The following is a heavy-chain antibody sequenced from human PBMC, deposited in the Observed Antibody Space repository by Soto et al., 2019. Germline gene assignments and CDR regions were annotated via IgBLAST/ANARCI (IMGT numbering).Heavy chain of an antibody. D-gene: IGHD1-26*01. CDR3: TTDKWELLGYAFDI. J-gene: IGHJ3*02. CDR2: IKSKTDGGTT. CDR1: GFTFSNAW. V-gene: IGHV3-15*01. Sequence: GGSLRLSCAASGFTFSNAWMSWVRQAPGKGLEWVGRIKSKTDGGTTDYAAPVKGRFTISRDDSKNTLYLQMNSLKTEDTAVYYCTTDKWELLGYAFDIWGQGTMVTVSS.